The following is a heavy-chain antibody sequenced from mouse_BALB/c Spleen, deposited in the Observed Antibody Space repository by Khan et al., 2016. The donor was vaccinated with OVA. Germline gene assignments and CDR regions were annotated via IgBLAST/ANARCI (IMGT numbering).Heavy chain of an antibody. D-gene: IGHD2-10*02. CDR2: IDPYYGGA. J-gene: IGHJ2*01. CDR1: GYSFTGYN. V-gene: IGHV1S135*01. Sequence: IQLVQSGPELEKPGASVKISCKASGYSFTGYNMNWVKQSNGKSLEWIGNIDPYYGGATYNQKFKGKATLTVDKSSSTAYMQLKSLTSEDSAVXYCTRGYGNYVRYYFDYWGQGTTLTVSS. CDR3: TRGYGNYVRYYFDY.